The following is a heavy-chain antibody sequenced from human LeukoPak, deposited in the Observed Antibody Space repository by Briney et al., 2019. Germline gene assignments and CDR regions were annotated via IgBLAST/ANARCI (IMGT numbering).Heavy chain of an antibody. V-gene: IGHV4-4*07. D-gene: IGHD3-10*01. CDR2: IYTSGNT. J-gene: IGHJ4*02. Sequence: PPETLSHTSTVSGGSISTYYWSWIRQPAGKGLEWIGRIYTSGNTKYNPSLKSRVTISVDTSKNQFSLKLTSLTAADTAIYYCARDSGRRGYPEYSFDYWGQGTLGSVSS. CDR3: ARDSGRRGYPEYSFDY. CDR1: GGSISTYY.